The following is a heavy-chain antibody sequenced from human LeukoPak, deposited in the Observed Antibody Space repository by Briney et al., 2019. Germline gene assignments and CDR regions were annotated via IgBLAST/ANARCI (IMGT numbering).Heavy chain of an antibody. D-gene: IGHD1-1*01. V-gene: IGHV4-4*07. CDR1: GGSISTYY. J-gene: IGHJ6*02. CDR2: IYSSGNT. CDR3: VREWNHFYYYGMDV. Sequence: SETLSLTCTVSGGSISTYYWSWIRQPAGKGLEWIGRIYSSGNTNYNPSLKSRVTMSVDTSKNQSSLKLTSVTAADTAVYYCVREWNHFYYYGMDVWGQGTTVTVSS.